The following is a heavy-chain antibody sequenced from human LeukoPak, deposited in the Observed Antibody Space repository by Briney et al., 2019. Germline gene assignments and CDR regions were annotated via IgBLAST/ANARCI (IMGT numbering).Heavy chain of an antibody. CDR1: GYTFTSYD. J-gene: IGHJ4*02. D-gene: IGHD5-12*01. CDR3: ASFGTPKSGYDFDY. Sequence: VSVKVSCKASGYTFTSYDINWVRQATGQGLEWMVWMNPNSGNTGYAQKFQGRVTMTRNTSISTAYMELSSLRSEDTAVYYCASFGTPKSGYDFDYWGQGTLVTVSS. V-gene: IGHV1-8*01. CDR2: MNPNSGNT.